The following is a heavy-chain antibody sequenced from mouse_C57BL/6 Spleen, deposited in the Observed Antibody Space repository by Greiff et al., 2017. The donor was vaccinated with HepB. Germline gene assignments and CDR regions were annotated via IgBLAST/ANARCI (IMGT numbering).Heavy chain of an antibody. J-gene: IGHJ2*01. CDR1: GYAFSSSW. V-gene: IGHV1-82*01. CDR3: ARSPQLRPYYFDY. CDR2: IYPGDGDT. Sequence: VKLMESGPELVKPGASVKISCKASGYAFSSSWMNWVKQRPGKGLEWSGRIYPGDGDTNYNGKFKGKATLTADKSSSTAYMQLSSLTSEDSAVYFCARSPQLRPYYFDYWGQGTTLTVSS. D-gene: IGHD3-2*02.